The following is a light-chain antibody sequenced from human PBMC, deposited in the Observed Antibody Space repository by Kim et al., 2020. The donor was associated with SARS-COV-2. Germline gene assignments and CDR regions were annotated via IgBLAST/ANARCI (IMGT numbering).Light chain of an antibody. J-gene: IGKJ4*01. V-gene: IGKV3-15*01. CDR1: QSVSSN. CDR2: GAS. CDR3: QQYNNLPPLT. Sequence: EIVMTQSPATLSVSPGERATLSCRASQSVSSNLAWYQQKPGQAPRLLIYGASTRATGIPARFSGSGSGTEFTLTISSLQSEDFAVYYCQQYNNLPPLTFGGGTKMGIK.